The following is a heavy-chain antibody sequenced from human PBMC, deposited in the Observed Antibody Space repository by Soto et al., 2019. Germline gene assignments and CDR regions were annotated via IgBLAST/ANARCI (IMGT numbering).Heavy chain of an antibody. D-gene: IGHD2-15*01. V-gene: IGHV4-39*01. CDR1: GGSIANNNYF. CDR3: ANVVVGATSHSDFDS. J-gene: IGHJ4*02. Sequence: SETLSLTCTVSGGSIANNNYFWGWFRQPPGKGLEWIGSAAYSGGTYKNPSLKSRVTVSVDTSKNQFSLKLTSVTAADTAVYYCANVVVGATSHSDFDSWGQGTLVTVSS. CDR2: AAYSGGT.